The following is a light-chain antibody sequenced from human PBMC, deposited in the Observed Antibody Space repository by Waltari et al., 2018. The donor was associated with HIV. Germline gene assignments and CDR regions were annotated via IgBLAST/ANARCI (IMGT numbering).Light chain of an antibody. CDR3: QQYNNWPYT. V-gene: IGKV3-15*01. Sequence: EIVMTQSPATLWLSPGETATLSCRTRQSIATNLAWYQQKRGQAPKLLIYDASTGAAGVPPRFSGGGSGTEFNLTIDSLQSDDFAIYYCQQYNNWPYTFARGSKVEVK. CDR2: DAS. CDR1: QSIATN. J-gene: IGKJ2*01.